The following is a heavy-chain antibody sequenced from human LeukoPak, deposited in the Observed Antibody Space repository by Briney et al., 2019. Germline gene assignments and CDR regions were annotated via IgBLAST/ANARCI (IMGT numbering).Heavy chain of an antibody. J-gene: IGHJ4*02. V-gene: IGHV4-34*01. CDR3: ARVVHSSGYYYHFDY. CDR1: GGSFSGYY. D-gene: IGHD3-22*01. CDR2: INHSGST. Sequence: SETLSLTCAVYGGSFSGYYWSWIRQPPGKGLEWIGEINHSGSTNYSPSLKSRVTISVDTSKNQFSLKLSSVTAADTAVYYCARVVHSSGYYYHFDYWGQGTLVTVSS.